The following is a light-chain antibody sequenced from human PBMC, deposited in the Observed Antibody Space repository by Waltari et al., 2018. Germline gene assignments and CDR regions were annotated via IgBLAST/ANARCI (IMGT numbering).Light chain of an antibody. CDR1: QDISNY. Sequence: DIEMTKSPSSLSASVGGRVTITCQASQDISNYLNWYQQKPGKAPKLLIYDASNLETGVPSRFSGSGSGTDFTFTISSLQPEDIATYYCQQSRAFGGGTKVEIK. CDR2: DAS. CDR3: QQSRA. J-gene: IGKJ4*01. V-gene: IGKV1-33*01.